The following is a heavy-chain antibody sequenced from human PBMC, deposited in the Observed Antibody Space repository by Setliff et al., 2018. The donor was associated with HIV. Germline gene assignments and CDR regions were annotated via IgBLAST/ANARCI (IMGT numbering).Heavy chain of an antibody. CDR1: GYSISSGYY. Sequence: TSETLSLTCAVSGYSISSGYYWGWIRQPPGKGLEWIGSIYHSGSTYYNPSLKSRVTISVDTSKNQFSLKLSSVTAADTAVYYCARGPYCTNGVCYKPARPFDPWGQGTLVTVSS. V-gene: IGHV4-38-2*01. D-gene: IGHD2-8*01. CDR3: ARGPYCTNGVCYKPARPFDP. J-gene: IGHJ5*02. CDR2: IYHSGST.